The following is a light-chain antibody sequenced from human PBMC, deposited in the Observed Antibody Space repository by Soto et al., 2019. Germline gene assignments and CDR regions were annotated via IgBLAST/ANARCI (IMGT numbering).Light chain of an antibody. CDR2: ASS. V-gene: IGKV1-39*01. CDR1: QSINTY. CDR3: QQTASTPST. Sequence: DTQMTQSPSSLSASVGDRVTITCRASQSINTYLNWSQQNPGEAPNLLLYASSSLQSGVPPRFSGSESETYFTLPINSLQPEDFATYYCQQTASTPSTFGQGT. J-gene: IGKJ2*01.